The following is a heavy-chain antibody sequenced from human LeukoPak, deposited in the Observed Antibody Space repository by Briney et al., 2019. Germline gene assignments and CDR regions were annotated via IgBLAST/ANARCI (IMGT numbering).Heavy chain of an antibody. CDR3: ARDGNYYDSSGERFDRI. Sequence: GGSLRLSCAASGFTFSSYWMSWVRQAPGKGLEWVANIKQDGSEKYYVDSVKGRFTISRDNAKNSLYLQMNSLRAEDTAVYYCARDGNYYDSSGERFDRIWGQGTLVTVSS. CDR2: IKQDGSEK. V-gene: IGHV3-7*01. D-gene: IGHD3-22*01. J-gene: IGHJ4*02. CDR1: GFTFSSYW.